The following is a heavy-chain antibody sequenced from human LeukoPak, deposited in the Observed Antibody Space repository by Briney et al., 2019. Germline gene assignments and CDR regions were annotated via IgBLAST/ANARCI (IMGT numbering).Heavy chain of an antibody. CDR2: INWKCGST. CDR1: GFRFDDHG. V-gene: IGHV3-20*04. D-gene: IGHD6-19*01. Sequence: GGSLRLSCAASGFRFDDHGMSWVRQAPGKGLEWVSGINWKCGSTGYADSVEGRFTISRDNAKNSLYLQMNSLRAEDTALYYCAGGDRNGWYFDYWGQGILVTVSS. J-gene: IGHJ4*02. CDR3: AGGDRNGWYFDY.